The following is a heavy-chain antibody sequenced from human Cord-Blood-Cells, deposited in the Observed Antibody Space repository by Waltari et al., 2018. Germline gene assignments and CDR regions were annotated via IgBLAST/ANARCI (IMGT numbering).Heavy chain of an antibody. J-gene: IGHJ5*02. V-gene: IGHV1-8*03. CDR1: GYTFTSYD. D-gene: IGHD6-6*01. CDR2: RNPNGGKT. Sequence: QVQLVQSGAEVKKPGASVKVSCKASGYTFTSYDINWVRQATGQGLEWMGWRNPNGGKTGYAQKFQGRVTITRNTSISTAYMELSSLRSEDTAVYYCARSYSSSSGNWFDPWGQGTLVTVSS. CDR3: ARSYSSSSGNWFDP.